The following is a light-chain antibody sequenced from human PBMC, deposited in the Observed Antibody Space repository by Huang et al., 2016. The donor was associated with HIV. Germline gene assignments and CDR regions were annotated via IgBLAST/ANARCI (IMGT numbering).Light chain of an antibody. CDR1: QSISNY. CDR2: DTS. Sequence: EIVLTQSPATLSLSPGERATLSCRASQSISNYLAWYQQKPGQAPRLLIYDTSNRATGIPARFGGSGSGTDFTLTISSLEPEDFAVYDCQQRGDWPYTFGQGAKVEIK. CDR3: QQRGDWPYT. J-gene: IGKJ2*01. V-gene: IGKV3-11*01.